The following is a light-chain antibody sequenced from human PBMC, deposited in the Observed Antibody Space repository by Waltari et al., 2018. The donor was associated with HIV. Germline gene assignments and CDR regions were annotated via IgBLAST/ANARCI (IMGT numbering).Light chain of an antibody. CDR1: ALPNQS. V-gene: IGLV3-25*03. CDR2: KAT. Sequence: SYELTQPPSVSVSPGQTAKITCYGDALPNQSAHWYQQKPGQAPLLVIYKATQRPSGIPERFSGSHSGTTVTLIISGVQAEDEADYYCESADNSGTYWVFGGGTKLSVL. CDR3: ESADNSGTYWV. J-gene: IGLJ3*02.